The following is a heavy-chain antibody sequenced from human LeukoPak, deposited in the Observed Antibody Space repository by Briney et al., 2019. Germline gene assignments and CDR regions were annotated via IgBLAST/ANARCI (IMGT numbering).Heavy chain of an antibody. D-gene: IGHD6-13*01. Sequence: GGSLRLSCAASGFTFSTFGMNWVRQAPGKGLEWVAVISYDGSNKYYADSVKGRFTISRDNSKNTLYLQMNSLRAEDTAVYYCATEGTGIAAAGTDYWGQGTLVTVSS. V-gene: IGHV3-30*03. CDR1: GFTFSTFG. CDR3: ATEGTGIAAAGTDY. CDR2: ISYDGSNK. J-gene: IGHJ4*02.